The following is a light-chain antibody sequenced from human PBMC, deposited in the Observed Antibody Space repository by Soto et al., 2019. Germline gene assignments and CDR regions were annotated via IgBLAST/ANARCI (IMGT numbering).Light chain of an antibody. V-gene: IGLV1-51*01. J-gene: IGLJ2*01. CDR3: GTCDSSLSAVV. CDR1: SSNIGNNY. Sequence: QSVLTQPPSVSAAPGQQVTISCSGSSSNIGNNYVSWYQQHPGTAPKLLIYDNNKRPSGIPDRFSGSKSGTSATLGITGRQTGDEADYYCGTCDSSLSAVVFGGGTQLTVL. CDR2: DNN.